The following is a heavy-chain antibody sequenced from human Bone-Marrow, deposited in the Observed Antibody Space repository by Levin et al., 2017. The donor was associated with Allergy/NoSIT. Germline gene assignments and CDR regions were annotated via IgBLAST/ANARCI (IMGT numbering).Heavy chain of an antibody. Sequence: ASVKVSCRTSGYTFTSYEIHWVRQATGHGLEWMGWIHPNSGHTAYAQRLQGGVTMTMNPPLSTVYMELSGLTSADTALYYCARENYEFWSGKRIFDVWGQGTLVTVSS. V-gene: IGHV1-8*01. D-gene: IGHD3-3*01. CDR1: GYTFTSYE. CDR3: ARENYEFWSGKRIFDV. J-gene: IGHJ3*01. CDR2: IHPNSGHT.